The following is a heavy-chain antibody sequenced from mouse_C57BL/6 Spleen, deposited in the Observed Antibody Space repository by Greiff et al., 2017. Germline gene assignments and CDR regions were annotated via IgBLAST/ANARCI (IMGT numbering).Heavy chain of an antibody. D-gene: IGHD2-4*01. V-gene: IGHV1-64*01. J-gene: IGHJ2*01. CDR3: AREGLRLVLAD. CDR1: GYTFTSYW. CDR2: IHPNSGST. Sequence: QVQLQQPGAELVKPGASVKLSCKASGYTFTSYWMHWVKQRPGQGLEWIGMIHPNSGSTNYNEKFKSKATLTVDKSSSTAYMQLSSLTSEDSAVYYWAREGLRLVLADWGQGTTLTVSS.